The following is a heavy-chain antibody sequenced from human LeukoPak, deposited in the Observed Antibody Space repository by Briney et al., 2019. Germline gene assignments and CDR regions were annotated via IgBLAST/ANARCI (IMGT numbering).Heavy chain of an antibody. J-gene: IGHJ4*02. V-gene: IGHV1-69*06. CDR2: IIPIFGTA. CDR3: ARGMGDGGRGALFDY. CDR1: GGTFSSYA. D-gene: IGHD5-24*01. Sequence: SVKVSCKASGGTFSSYAISWVRQAPGQGLEWMGGIIPIFGTANYAQKFQGRVTITADKSTSTAYMERSSLRSEDTAVYYCARGMGDGGRGALFDYWGQGTLVTVSS.